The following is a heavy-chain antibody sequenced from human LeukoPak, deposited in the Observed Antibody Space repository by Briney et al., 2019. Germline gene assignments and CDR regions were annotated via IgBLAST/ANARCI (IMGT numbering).Heavy chain of an antibody. V-gene: IGHV1-18*01. CDR1: GYTFTSYG. CDR2: ISAYNGNP. CDR3: ARVPSSGWPYSWFDP. J-gene: IGHJ5*02. D-gene: IGHD6-19*01. Sequence: GASVKVSCKASGYTFTSYGISWVRQAPGQGLEWMGWISAYNGNPNYTQKLQGRVTMTTDTSTSTAYMELRSLRSDDTAVYYCARVPSSGWPYSWFDPWGQGTLVTVSS.